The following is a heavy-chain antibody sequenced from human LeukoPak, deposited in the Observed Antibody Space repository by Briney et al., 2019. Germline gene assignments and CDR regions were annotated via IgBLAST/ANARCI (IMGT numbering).Heavy chain of an antibody. CDR1: GGSISSSNW. CDR3: ARHGYYYDSSGYYSAYAFDI. CDR2: IYHSGST. J-gene: IGHJ3*02. D-gene: IGHD3-22*01. V-gene: IGHV4-4*02. Sequence: SGTLSLTCAVSGGSISSSNWWSWVRQPPGKGLEWIGEIYHSGSTNYNPSLKSRVTISVDKSKNQFSLKLSSVTAADTAVYYCARHGYYYDSSGYYSAYAFDIWGQGTMVTVSS.